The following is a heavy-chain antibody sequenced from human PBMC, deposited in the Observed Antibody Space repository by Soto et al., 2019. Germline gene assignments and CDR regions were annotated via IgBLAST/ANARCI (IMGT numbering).Heavy chain of an antibody. Sequence: GGSLRLSCAASGFTFSSYSMNWVRQAPGKGLEWVSYISSSSSTIYYADSVKGQFTISRDNAKNSLYLQMNSLRDEDTAVYYCARGHEVTIFGVVIIPETWFDPWGQGTLVTVSS. V-gene: IGHV3-48*02. J-gene: IGHJ5*02. CDR1: GFTFSSYS. D-gene: IGHD3-3*01. CDR2: ISSSSSTI. CDR3: ARGHEVTIFGVVIIPETWFDP.